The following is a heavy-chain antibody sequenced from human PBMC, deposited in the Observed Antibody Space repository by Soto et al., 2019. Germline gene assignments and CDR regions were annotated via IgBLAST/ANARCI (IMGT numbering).Heavy chain of an antibody. D-gene: IGHD6-19*01. CDR1: GGTFSSYA. V-gene: IGHV1-69*05. Sequence: QVQLVQSGAEVKKPGSSVKVSCKASGGTFSSYAISWVRQAPGQGLEWMGGIIPIFGTANYAQKFQGRVTITRDDSTSTADWELGGVRSEDRAVYYGARVPTVAGTSGMAVWGKGTTVTVSS. CDR2: IIPIFGTA. J-gene: IGHJ6*04. CDR3: ARVPTVAGTSGMAV.